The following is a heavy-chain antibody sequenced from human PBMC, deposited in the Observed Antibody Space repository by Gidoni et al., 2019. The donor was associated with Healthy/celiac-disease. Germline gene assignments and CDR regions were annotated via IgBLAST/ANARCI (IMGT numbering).Heavy chain of an antibody. Sequence: EVQLVESGGGLVKPGGSLRLSCAASGFTFSSSSMNWVRQAPGKWLELVSSISSSSSYIYYADPVKGRFTISRDNAKNSLYLQMNSLRAEDTAVYYCARDRRWLQPTAAFDIWGQGTMVTVSS. J-gene: IGHJ3*02. CDR3: ARDRRWLQPTAAFDI. V-gene: IGHV3-21*01. D-gene: IGHD5-12*01. CDR2: ISSSSSYI. CDR1: GFTFSSSS.